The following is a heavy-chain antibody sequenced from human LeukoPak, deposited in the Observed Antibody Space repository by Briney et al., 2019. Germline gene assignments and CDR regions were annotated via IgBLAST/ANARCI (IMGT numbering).Heavy chain of an antibody. Sequence: GGSLRLSCAASGFTFSSYSMNWVRQAPGKGLEWVSSISSSSSYIYYADSVKGRFTISRDNAKNSLYLQMNSLRAEDTAVYYCARVRDDSSGYYRLDAFDIWGQGTMVTVSS. J-gene: IGHJ3*02. V-gene: IGHV3-21*01. CDR2: ISSSSSYI. D-gene: IGHD3-22*01. CDR1: GFTFSSYS. CDR3: ARVRDDSSGYYRLDAFDI.